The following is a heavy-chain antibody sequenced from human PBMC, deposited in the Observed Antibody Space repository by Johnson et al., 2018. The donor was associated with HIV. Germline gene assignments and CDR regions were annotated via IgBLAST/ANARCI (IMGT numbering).Heavy chain of an antibody. CDR3: STGDIVVVIGAILLPLHDAFDI. J-gene: IGHJ3*02. D-gene: IGHD2-15*01. V-gene: IGHV3-23*04. CDR1: GFTFSNYA. Sequence: VQLVESGGGLVQPGRSLRLSCAASGFTFSNYAMTWVRQVAGKGLEWVSAISSSGGDTYSADSVKGRFTISRDHAKNSLYLQMNSLKTEDTAVYYCSTGDIVVVIGAILLPLHDAFDIWGQGTMVTVSS. CDR2: ISSSGGDT.